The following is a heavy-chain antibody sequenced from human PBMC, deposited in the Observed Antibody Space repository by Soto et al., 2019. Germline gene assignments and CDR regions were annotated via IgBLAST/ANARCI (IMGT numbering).Heavy chain of an antibody. D-gene: IGHD2-21*02. V-gene: IGHV5-51*01. Sequence: GESLKISCKGSEYSFASYCVVWVRQMPGKGLEWVGIMCPRDSDTRYSPSSQGQVTISADKSITTAYLQWSSLKASDTAIYYCARRAFCGGDCTARPQDYYGMDVWGQGTAVTVSS. CDR3: ARRAFCGGDCTARPQDYYGMDV. CDR2: MCPRDSDT. J-gene: IGHJ6*02. CDR1: EYSFASYC.